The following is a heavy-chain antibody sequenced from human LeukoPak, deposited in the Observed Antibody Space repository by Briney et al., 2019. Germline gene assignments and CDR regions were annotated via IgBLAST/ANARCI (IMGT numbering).Heavy chain of an antibody. CDR2: IASKTYGETT. CDR3: TRNTDKALHYDY. D-gene: IGHD5-18*01. CDR1: GFTFSSYA. Sequence: GGSLRLSCAASGFTFSSYAMSWVRLAPGEGLEWVGYIASKTYGETTQYAASVKGRFFISRDDSKNIAYLQMNSLKTGDTAVYYCTRNTDKALHYDYWGQGTLVTVSS. J-gene: IGHJ4*02. V-gene: IGHV3-49*04.